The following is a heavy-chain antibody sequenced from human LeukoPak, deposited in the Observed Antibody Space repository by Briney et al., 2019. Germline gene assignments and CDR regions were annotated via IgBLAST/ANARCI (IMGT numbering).Heavy chain of an antibody. CDR2: MNPNSGNT. D-gene: IGHD3-3*01. J-gene: IGHJ5*02. Sequence: ASVKVSCKASGYTFTSYDINWVRQATGQGLEWMGWMNPNSGNTGYAQKFQGRVTITRNTSIGTAYMELSNLRSEDTAVYYCARGNYDFWSGRWFDPWGQGTLVTVSS. CDR3: ARGNYDFWSGRWFDP. V-gene: IGHV1-8*03. CDR1: GYTFTSYD.